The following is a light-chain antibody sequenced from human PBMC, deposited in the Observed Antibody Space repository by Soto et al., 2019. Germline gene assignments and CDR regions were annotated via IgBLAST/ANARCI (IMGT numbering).Light chain of an antibody. CDR2: DAS. CDR3: QQYNYWPRT. V-gene: IGKV3D-15*01. Sequence: EIVMTQSPATLSVSPGSSATLSCRASQTVGTNLAWYQQKFGQAPRLLIFDASTRAAGIAARFSGSGSGTDLTLTITSLQSEDFALYFCQQYNYWPRTFGQGTKLEIK. J-gene: IGKJ2*01. CDR1: QTVGTN.